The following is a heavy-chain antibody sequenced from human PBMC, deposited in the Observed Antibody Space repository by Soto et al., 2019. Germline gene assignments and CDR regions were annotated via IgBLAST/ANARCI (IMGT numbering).Heavy chain of an antibody. D-gene: IGHD3-22*01. Sequence: ASVKVSCKASGYTFTDYYIHWVRQAPGQGLEWIGWINPRTGVTKFSQKFQGRVTVTRDTSISTAYVDLSRLRSDDTAVYYCARDFTNYDSSGHYWGQGTLVTVSS. CDR2: INPRTGVT. CDR1: GYTFTDYY. V-gene: IGHV1-2*02. CDR3: ARDFTNYDSSGHY. J-gene: IGHJ4*02.